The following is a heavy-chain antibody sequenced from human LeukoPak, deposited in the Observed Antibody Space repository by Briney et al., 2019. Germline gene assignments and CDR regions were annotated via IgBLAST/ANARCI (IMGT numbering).Heavy chain of an antibody. Sequence: SETLSLTCTVSGGSISSYYWSWIRQPAGKGLEWVWRIYTSGSTNYNPSLKSRVTMSVDTSKNQFSLKLSSVTAADTAVYYCARGPHYYDSSGYYYDYWGQGTLVTVSS. CDR3: ARGPHYYDSSGYYYDY. CDR2: IYTSGST. V-gene: IGHV4-4*07. D-gene: IGHD3-22*01. J-gene: IGHJ4*02. CDR1: GGSISSYY.